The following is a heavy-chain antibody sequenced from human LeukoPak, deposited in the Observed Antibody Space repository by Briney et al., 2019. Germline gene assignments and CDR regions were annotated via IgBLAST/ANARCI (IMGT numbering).Heavy chain of an antibody. CDR2: IYHSGST. D-gene: IGHD3-10*01. Sequence: PSETLSLTCTVSGYSISSGYYWGWIRQPPGKGLEWIGSIYHSGSTYYNPSLKSRVTISVDTSKNQFSLKLSSVTAADTAVYYCARELARTYYYGSGSYWANWFNPWGQGTLVTVSS. J-gene: IGHJ5*02. V-gene: IGHV4-38-2*02. CDR1: GYSISSGYY. CDR3: ARELARTYYYGSGSYWANWFNP.